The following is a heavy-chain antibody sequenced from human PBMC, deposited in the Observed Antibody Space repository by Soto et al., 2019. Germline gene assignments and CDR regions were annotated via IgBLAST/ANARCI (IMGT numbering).Heavy chain of an antibody. CDR2: ISSSATII. CDR3: ARPPSSRRITMILGI. V-gene: IGHV3-48*03. Sequence: PGGSLRLSCAASGFTFSSYEMNWVRQAPGKGLEWLSYISSSATIIYYADSVKGRFTISRDNAKNSLYLQMNSLRAEDTAVYYCARPPSSRRITMILGIWGQGTLVTVSS. J-gene: IGHJ4*02. CDR1: GFTFSSYE. D-gene: IGHD3-22*01.